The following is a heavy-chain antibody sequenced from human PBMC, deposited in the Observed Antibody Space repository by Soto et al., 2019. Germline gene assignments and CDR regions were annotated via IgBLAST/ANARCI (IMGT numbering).Heavy chain of an antibody. CDR2: IKSKADGETT. V-gene: IGHV3-15*05. CDR1: GLTFANAL. J-gene: IGHJ6*02. CDR3: TTDLGIYGMDV. Sequence: ERQLVQSGGGLVNPGGSHRLSCAASGLTFANALMSWVRQAPGKGLEWVGRIKSKADGETTEYAAPVKGRFIISRDDSTATMYLQMNSLKTEDTAVYSCTTDLGIYGMDVWGQGTTVTVSS. D-gene: IGHD1-26*01.